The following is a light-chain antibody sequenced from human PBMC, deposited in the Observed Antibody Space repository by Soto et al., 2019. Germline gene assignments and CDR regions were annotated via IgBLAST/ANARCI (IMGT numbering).Light chain of an antibody. CDR1: QSISTY. CDR2: DAS. J-gene: IGKJ4*01. Sequence: EIVLTQSPATLSLSPGERATLSCRASQSISTYLAWYQRKPGQAPRLLIYDASSRATGIPARFSGSGSGTDFTLTISSLEPEDFAVYYCQQRSNSFGGGTKVDIK. CDR3: QQRSNS. V-gene: IGKV3-11*01.